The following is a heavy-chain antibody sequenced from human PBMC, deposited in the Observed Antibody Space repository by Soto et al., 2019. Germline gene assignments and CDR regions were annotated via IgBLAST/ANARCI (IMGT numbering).Heavy chain of an antibody. CDR3: ARHADDYVSPRDIERNYYYYYMDV. CDR2: IYPGDSDT. CDR1: GYSFTSYW. V-gene: IGHV5-51*01. Sequence: GESLKISCKGSGYSFTSYWIGWVRQMPGKGLEWMGIIYPGDSDTRYSPSFQGQVTISADKSISTAYLQWSSLKASDTAMYYCARHADDYVSPRDIERNYYYYYMDVWGKGTTVTVSS. J-gene: IGHJ6*03. D-gene: IGHD4-17*01.